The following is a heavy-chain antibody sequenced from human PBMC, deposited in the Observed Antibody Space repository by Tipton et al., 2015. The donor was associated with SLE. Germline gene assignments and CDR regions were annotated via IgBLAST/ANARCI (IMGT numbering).Heavy chain of an antibody. Sequence: QSGPEVKKPGASVKVSCKASGYTFTSYDINWVRQATGQGLEWMGWMNPNSANTGYAQKFQGRVTMTRSTSISTAYMELSSLRSEDTAVYYCATSDYLDTNGYYPPDSWGQGTLVTVSS. D-gene: IGHD3-22*01. CDR3: ATSDYLDTNGYYPPDS. CDR1: GYTFTSYD. V-gene: IGHV1-8*01. J-gene: IGHJ4*02. CDR2: MNPNSANT.